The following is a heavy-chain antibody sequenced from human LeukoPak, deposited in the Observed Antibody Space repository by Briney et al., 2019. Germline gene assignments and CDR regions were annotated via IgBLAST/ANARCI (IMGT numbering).Heavy chain of an antibody. CDR3: AKAIHSSSSGVADY. Sequence: PGGSLRLSCAASGFIFSNYAMHWVRQAPGKGLEWVTFIRYDGNNKYYAESVKGRFTISRDNSKNTLYLQMNSLRAEDTAVYYCAKAIHSSSSGVADYWGQGTLVTVSS. J-gene: IGHJ4*02. CDR2: IRYDGNNK. V-gene: IGHV3-30*02. CDR1: GFIFSNYA. D-gene: IGHD6-6*01.